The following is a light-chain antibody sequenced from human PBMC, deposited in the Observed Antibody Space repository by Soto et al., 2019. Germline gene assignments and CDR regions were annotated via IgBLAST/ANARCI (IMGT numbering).Light chain of an antibody. CDR2: DAS. CDR1: QSVGSY. Sequence: EIVLTQSPATLSLSPGERATLSCRASQSVGSYLAWYQQKPGQAPRLLIFDASNRATGIPARFSGSGSGTDFTLTISSLESDYFAIYYCQQRSNWITFGRGTRLEIK. V-gene: IGKV3-11*01. J-gene: IGKJ5*01. CDR3: QQRSNWIT.